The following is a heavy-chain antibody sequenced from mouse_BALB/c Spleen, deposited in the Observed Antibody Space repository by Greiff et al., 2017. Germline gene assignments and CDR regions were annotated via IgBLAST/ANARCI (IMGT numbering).Heavy chain of an antibody. CDR3: ARDPLRNWYFDV. CDR1: GYTFTSYD. D-gene: IGHD1-1*01. CDR2: IFPGDGST. J-gene: IGHJ1*01. Sequence: QVHVKQSGAELVKPGASVKLSCKASGYTFTSYDINWVRQRPEQGLEWIGWIFPGDGSTKYNEKFKGKATLTTDKSSSTAYMQLSRLTSEDSAVYFCARDPLRNWYFDVWGAGTTVTVSS. V-gene: IGHV1S56*01.